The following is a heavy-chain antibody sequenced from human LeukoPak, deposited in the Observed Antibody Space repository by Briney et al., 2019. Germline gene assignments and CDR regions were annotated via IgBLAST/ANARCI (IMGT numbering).Heavy chain of an antibody. D-gene: IGHD3-16*01. J-gene: IGHJ4*02. CDR2: IILIFGTA. V-gene: IGHV1-69*13. CDR1: GGTFSGYA. Sequence: SVKVSCKASGGTFSGYAISWVRQAPGQGLEWMGGIILIFGTANYAQKFQGRVTITADESTSTAYMELSSLRSEDTAVYYCARAPKGGSYFGYWGQGTLVTVSS. CDR3: ARAPKGGSYFGY.